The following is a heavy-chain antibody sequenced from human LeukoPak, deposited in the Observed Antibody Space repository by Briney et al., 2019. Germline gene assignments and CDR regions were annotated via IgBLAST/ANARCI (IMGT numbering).Heavy chain of an antibody. Sequence: GSLRLSCAASGFTFSSYAMGWVRQAPGKGLEWVSAISGSGGSTYYADSVKGRFTISRDNSKNTLYLQMNSLRAEDTAVYYCAKIPLSSLYGDYDVYWGQGTLVTVSS. CDR1: GFTFSSYA. D-gene: IGHD4-17*01. J-gene: IGHJ4*02. CDR2: ISGSGGST. V-gene: IGHV3-23*01. CDR3: AKIPLSSLYGDYDVY.